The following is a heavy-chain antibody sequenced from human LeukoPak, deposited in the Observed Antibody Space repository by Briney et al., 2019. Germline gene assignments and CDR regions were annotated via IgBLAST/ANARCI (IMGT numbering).Heavy chain of an antibody. J-gene: IGHJ3*02. CDR1: GFTFSNYG. CDR3: ARGGPKGAFDI. CDR2: IQEDGSEK. Sequence: GGSLRLSCAASGFTFSNYGMHWVRQAPGKGLEWVVNIQEDGSEKYYVDSVKGRFTISRDNAKNSVYLQMDSLRAEDAAVYYCARGGPKGAFDIWGQGTMVTVSS. V-gene: IGHV3-7*01. D-gene: IGHD3/OR15-3a*01.